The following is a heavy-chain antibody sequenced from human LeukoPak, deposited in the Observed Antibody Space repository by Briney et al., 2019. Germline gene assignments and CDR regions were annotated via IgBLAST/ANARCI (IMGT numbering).Heavy chain of an antibody. J-gene: IGHJ5*01. Sequence: GGSLRLSCAASGFTFSSYGMHWVRQAPGKGLEWVAVISYDGSNKYYADSVKGRFTISRDNSKNTLYLQMNSLRAEDTAVYYCAKDRVSSSSWFDYWGQGTLATVSS. D-gene: IGHD6-13*01. CDR1: GFTFSSYG. V-gene: IGHV3-30*18. CDR3: AKDRVSSSSWFDY. CDR2: ISYDGSNK.